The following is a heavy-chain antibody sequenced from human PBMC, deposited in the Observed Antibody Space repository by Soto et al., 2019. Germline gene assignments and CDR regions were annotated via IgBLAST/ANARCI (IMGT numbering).Heavy chain of an antibody. Sequence: PGGSLRLSCAASGFTVSSNYMSWVRQAPGKGLEWVSVIYSGGSTYYADSVKGRFTISRDNSKNTLYLQMNSLRAEDTSVYYCARDRIVVVTRPAFDIWGQGTMVTVSS. D-gene: IGHD3-22*01. CDR3: ARDRIVVVTRPAFDI. J-gene: IGHJ3*02. CDR2: IYSGGST. V-gene: IGHV3-66*01. CDR1: GFTVSSNY.